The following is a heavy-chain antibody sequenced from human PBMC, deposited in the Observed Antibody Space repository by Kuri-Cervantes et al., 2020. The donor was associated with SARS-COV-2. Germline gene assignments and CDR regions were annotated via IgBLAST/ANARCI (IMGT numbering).Heavy chain of an antibody. D-gene: IGHD3-10*01. CDR3: ARVRGVGY. J-gene: IGHJ4*02. Sequence: GGSLRLSCAASGFTLSSYSMNGVRQAPGKGLGWVSSISSSSSYIYYADSVKGRFTISRDNAKNSLYLQMNSLRAEDTAVYYCARVRGVGYWGQGTLVTVSS. V-gene: IGHV3-21*01. CDR1: GFTLSSYS. CDR2: ISSSSSYI.